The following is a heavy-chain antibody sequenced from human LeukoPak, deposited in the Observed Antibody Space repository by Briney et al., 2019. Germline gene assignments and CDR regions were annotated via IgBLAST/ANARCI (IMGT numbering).Heavy chain of an antibody. Sequence: GGSLRLSCAASGFTFSSYAMSWVRQAPGKGLVWVSGISNSGGSTYYADSVKGRFTISRDNSKNTLYLQMNSLRAEDTAVYYCAKDPTYYDYVWSDCWGQGTLVTVSS. D-gene: IGHD3-16*01. CDR2: ISNSGGST. V-gene: IGHV3-23*01. J-gene: IGHJ4*02. CDR1: GFTFSSYA. CDR3: AKDPTYYDYVWSDC.